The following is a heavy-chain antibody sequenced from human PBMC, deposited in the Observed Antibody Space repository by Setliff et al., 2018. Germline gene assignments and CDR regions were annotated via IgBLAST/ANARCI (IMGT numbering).Heavy chain of an antibody. CDR1: GGSFSGYY. Sequence: KASETLSLTCAVYGGSFSGYYMSWVRQAPGKGLEWVASISSSSGHIYHAASVRGRFTISRGNTKNSLYLQMNSLKTEDTAVYYCTTDGRQDPYYYM. V-gene: IGHV3-21*03. CDR3: TTDGRQDPYYYM. CDR2: ISSSSGHI. J-gene: IGHJ6*03. D-gene: IGHD2-15*01.